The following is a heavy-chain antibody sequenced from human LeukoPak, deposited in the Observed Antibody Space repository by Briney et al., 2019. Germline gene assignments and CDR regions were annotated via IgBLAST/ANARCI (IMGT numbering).Heavy chain of an antibody. CDR1: GGSFTDYS. J-gene: IGHJ6*02. Sequence: SETLSLTCSVSGGSFTDYSWTWIRQPPGKGLEWIGEINHSGGPNYSPSLKSRITMSLDTAKNSVSLKVTSVSAADTAVYYCARARFDGWSLFYYGLDVWGQGTMVTVSS. V-gene: IGHV4-34*01. D-gene: IGHD6-19*01. CDR2: INHSGGP. CDR3: ARARFDGWSLFYYGLDV.